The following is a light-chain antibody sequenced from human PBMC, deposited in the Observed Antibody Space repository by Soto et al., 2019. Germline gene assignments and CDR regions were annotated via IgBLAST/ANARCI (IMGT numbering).Light chain of an antibody. Sequence: EIVMTQSPVTLSVSPGERATLSCRASQSVSSSYLAWYQQKPGQAPRLLIYGASSRATGIPDRFSGTGSATDFTLTISRLEPEDFAVYYCQQYGTSPPLTFGGGTKVDI. CDR3: QQYGTSPPLT. CDR2: GAS. CDR1: QSVSSSY. J-gene: IGKJ4*01. V-gene: IGKV3-20*01.